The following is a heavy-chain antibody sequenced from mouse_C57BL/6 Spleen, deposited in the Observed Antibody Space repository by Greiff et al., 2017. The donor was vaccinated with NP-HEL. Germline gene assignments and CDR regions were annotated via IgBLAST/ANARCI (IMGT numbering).Heavy chain of an antibody. CDR3: ARAITPLFDY. Sequence: EVMLVESGGDLVKPGGSLQLSCAASGFTFSSYGMSWVRQTPDKRLEWVATISSGGSYTYYPDSVKVRFTISRDNAKNTLYLQMSRLKSEDTAMYYCARAITPLFDYWGQGTTLTVSS. V-gene: IGHV5-6*01. CDR2: ISSGGSYT. CDR1: GFTFSSYG. J-gene: IGHJ2*01. D-gene: IGHD2-4*01.